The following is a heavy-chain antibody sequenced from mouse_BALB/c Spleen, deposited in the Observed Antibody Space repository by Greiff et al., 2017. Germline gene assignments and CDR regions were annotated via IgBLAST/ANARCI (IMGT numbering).Heavy chain of an antibody. CDR3: ASSSSLLRLRTPWFAY. V-gene: IGHV1-80*01. J-gene: IGHJ3*01. CDR2: IYPGDGDT. CDR1: GYAFSSYW. D-gene: IGHD1-2*01. Sequence: QVQLKQSGAELVRPGSSVKISCKASGYAFSSYWMNWVKQRPGQGLEWIGQIYPGDGDTNYNGKFKGKATLTADKSSSTAYMQLSSLTSEDSAVYFCASSSSLLRLRTPWFAYWGQGTLVTVSA.